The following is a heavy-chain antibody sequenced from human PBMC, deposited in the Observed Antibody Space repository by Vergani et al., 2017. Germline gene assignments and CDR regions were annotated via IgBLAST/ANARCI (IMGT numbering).Heavy chain of an antibody. V-gene: IGHV3-30*18. CDR3: AKDHWWELPSGAFDI. J-gene: IGHJ3*02. CDR2: ISYDGSNK. Sequence: QVQLVESGGGVVQPGRSLRLSCAASGFTFSSYGMHWVRPAPGKGLEWVAVISYDGSNKYYADSVKGRFTISRDNSKNTLYLQMNSLRAEDTAVYYCAKDHWWELPSGAFDIWGQGTMVTVSS. D-gene: IGHD1-26*01. CDR1: GFTFSSYG.